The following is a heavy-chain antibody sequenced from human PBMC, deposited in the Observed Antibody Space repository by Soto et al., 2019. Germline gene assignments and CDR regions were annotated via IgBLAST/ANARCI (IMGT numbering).Heavy chain of an antibody. D-gene: IGHD1-7*01. CDR1: GFTFTSSA. CDR2: IVVGSGNK. J-gene: IGHJ6*02. V-gene: IGHV1-58*02. CDR3: AAVPTSLELDYYYGMDV. Sequence: ASVKVSCKASGFTFTSSAMQWVRQARGQRLEWVGWIVVGSGNKNYAQKFQERVTSTRDMSTSTAYMELSSLRSEDTSVYYGAAVPTSLELDYYYGMDVWGQGTTVTVSS.